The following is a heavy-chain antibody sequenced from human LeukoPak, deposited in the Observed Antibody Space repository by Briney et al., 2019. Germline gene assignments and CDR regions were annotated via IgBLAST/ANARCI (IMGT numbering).Heavy chain of an antibody. CDR2: MNPNSGNT. Sequence: ASVKVSCKASGYTFTSYDINWVRQATGQGLEWMGWMNPNSGNTGYAQKFQGRVTITRNTSISTAYMELRSLRSDDTAVYYCAREKTRRGDYWGQGTLVTVSA. CDR1: GYTFTSYD. J-gene: IGHJ4*02. CDR3: AREKTRRGDY. V-gene: IGHV1-8*03.